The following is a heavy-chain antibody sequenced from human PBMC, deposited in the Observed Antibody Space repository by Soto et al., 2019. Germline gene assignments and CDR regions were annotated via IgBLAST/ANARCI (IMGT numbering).Heavy chain of an antibody. CDR3: EKDATAGSSTSD. D-gene: IGHD2-2*01. CDR1: GLTFSSYD. Sequence: EVQLVESGGGLVKPGGSLRLSCVASGLTFSSYDMNWLRQAPGKGLEWVSSIDSSGRYIYYADSLQGRFTISRDNAKNSMYLPRNTMRVQDIAICSCEKDATAGSSTSDWGQGNLVTVS. CDR2: IDSSGRYI. V-gene: IGHV3-21*01. J-gene: IGHJ4*02.